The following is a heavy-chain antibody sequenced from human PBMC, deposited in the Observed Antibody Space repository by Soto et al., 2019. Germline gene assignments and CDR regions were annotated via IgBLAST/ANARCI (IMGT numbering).Heavy chain of an antibody. Sequence: GGSLRLSCAASGFTFSNYDMHWVRQAPGKGLEWVAVISHVGDNKYYADSLKGRFTISRDNSKSTLYLQMNNLRTEDTAVYYCVRERWERDSYFEYWGQGTLVTVSS. D-gene: IGHD1-26*01. V-gene: IGHV3-30-3*01. CDR1: GFTFSNYD. J-gene: IGHJ4*02. CDR3: VRERWERDSYFEY. CDR2: ISHVGDNK.